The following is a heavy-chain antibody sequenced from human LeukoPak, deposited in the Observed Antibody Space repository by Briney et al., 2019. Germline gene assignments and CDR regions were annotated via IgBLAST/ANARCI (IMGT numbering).Heavy chain of an antibody. D-gene: IGHD6-13*01. CDR2: IWYDGSNK. CDR3: ARFSSSSSWSLFDY. CDR1: GFTFSTYG. Sequence: QSGGSLRLSCAASGFTFSTYGMHWVRQAPGKGLEWVAVIWYDGSNKYYADSVKGRLIISRDNSKNTLYLQMNSLRAEDTAVYYCARFSSSSSWSLFDYWGQGTLVTVSS. V-gene: IGHV3-33*01. J-gene: IGHJ4*02.